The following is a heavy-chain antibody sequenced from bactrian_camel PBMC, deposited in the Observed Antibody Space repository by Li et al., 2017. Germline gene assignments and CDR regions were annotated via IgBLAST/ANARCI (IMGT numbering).Heavy chain of an antibody. CDR3: AEGRGSRGEHCYSLNY. V-gene: IGHV3S55*01. Sequence: HVQLVESGGGSVQAGGSLRLSCTVSGYTFRRDSMGWFRQAPGNGREGVAAINDDGRTFYTDSVKGRFNITKAEDKKTLYLHMNGLKPEDTAMYYCAEGRGSRGEHCYSLNYWGQGTQVTVS. D-gene: IGHD6*01. J-gene: IGHJ4*01. CDR1: GYTFRRDS. CDR2: INDDGRT.